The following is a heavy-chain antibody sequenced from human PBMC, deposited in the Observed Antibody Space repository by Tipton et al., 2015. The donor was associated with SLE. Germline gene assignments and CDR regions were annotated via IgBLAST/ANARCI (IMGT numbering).Heavy chain of an antibody. J-gene: IGHJ6*02. CDR1: GFTFNSYS. D-gene: IGHD3-22*01. CDR3: ARDYYDSSGYWVGYYYYGMDV. V-gene: IGHV3-21*01. Sequence: SLRLSCAASGFTFNSYSMNWVRQAPGKGLEWVSSISSSSSYIYYADSVKGRFTISRDNAKNSLYLQMNSLRAEDTAVYYCARDYYDSSGYWVGYYYYGMDVWGQGTTVTVSS. CDR2: ISSSSSYI.